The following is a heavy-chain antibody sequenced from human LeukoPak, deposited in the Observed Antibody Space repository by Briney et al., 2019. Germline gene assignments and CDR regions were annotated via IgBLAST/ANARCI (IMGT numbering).Heavy chain of an antibody. J-gene: IGHJ3*02. CDR3: ARGPSIAARYDAFDI. V-gene: IGHV3-66*01. D-gene: IGHD6-6*01. CDR1: GLTISNNF. CDR2: IYSGGST. Sequence: GGSLRLSCAASGLTISNNFMGWVRQAPGKGLEWVSLIYSGGSTYSADSVKGRFTISRDNAKNSLYLQVISLRADDTAVYYCARGPSIAARYDAFDIWGQGTMVTVSS.